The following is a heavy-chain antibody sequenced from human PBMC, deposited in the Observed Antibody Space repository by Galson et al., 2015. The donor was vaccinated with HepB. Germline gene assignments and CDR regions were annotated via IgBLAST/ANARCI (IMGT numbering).Heavy chain of an antibody. CDR1: GDSISSGGYY. Sequence: TLSLTCTVSGDSISSGGYYWSWVRQHPEKGLEWIGYIYSSGSTSYNPSLKSRLSISVDTSKNLFSLKLRSVTAADTAVYYCARGVHIVVVAAPRFDPWGKGTRVTVSS. CDR2: IYSSGST. J-gene: IGHJ5*02. CDR3: ARGVHIVVVAAPRFDP. V-gene: IGHV4-31*03. D-gene: IGHD2-15*01.